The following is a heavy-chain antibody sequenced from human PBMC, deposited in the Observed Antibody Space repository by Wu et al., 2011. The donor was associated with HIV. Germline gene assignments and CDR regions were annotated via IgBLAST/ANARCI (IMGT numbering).Heavy chain of an antibody. CDR1: GYTFIGFY. CDR3: ARVEARDFWSGYYDY. V-gene: IGHV1-2*02. D-gene: IGHD3-3*01. CDR2: INPNSGGT. Sequence: QVQLVQSGAEVKKPGASVKVSCKASGYTFIGFYIHWVRQAPGQGLEWMGWINPNSGGTNYAQKFQGRATMTRDTSINTAYMELSSLRSDDTAVYYCARVEARDFWSGYYDYWGQGTLVHRLL. J-gene: IGHJ4*02.